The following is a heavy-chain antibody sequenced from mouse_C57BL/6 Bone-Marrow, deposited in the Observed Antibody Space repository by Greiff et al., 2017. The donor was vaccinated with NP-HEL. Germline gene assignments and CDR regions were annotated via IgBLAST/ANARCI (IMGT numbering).Heavy chain of an antibody. CDR2: ISSGGSYT. V-gene: IGHV5-6*01. CDR3: ARPEDYGNQQFAY. Sequence: DVQLVESGGDLVKPGGSLKLSCAASGFTFSSYGMSWVRQTPDKRLEWVATISSGGSYTYYPDSVKGRFTISRDNAKNTLYLQMSSLKSEDTAMYYCARPEDYGNQQFAYWGQGTLVTVSA. J-gene: IGHJ3*01. D-gene: IGHD2-1*01. CDR1: GFTFSSYG.